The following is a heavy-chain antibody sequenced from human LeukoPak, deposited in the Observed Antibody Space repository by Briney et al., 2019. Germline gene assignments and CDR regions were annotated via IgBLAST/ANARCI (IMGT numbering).Heavy chain of an antibody. Sequence: SETLSLTCTVSGGSISSSSYYWGWIRQPPGKGLEWIGSIYYSGRTNYNPSLKSRVTITVDTSKNQFSLKLSSVTAADTAVYYCARTWDYYYGMDVWGQGTTVTISS. CDR3: ARTWDYYYGMDV. D-gene: IGHD7-27*01. CDR1: GGSISSSSYY. V-gene: IGHV4-39*01. J-gene: IGHJ6*02. CDR2: IYYSGRT.